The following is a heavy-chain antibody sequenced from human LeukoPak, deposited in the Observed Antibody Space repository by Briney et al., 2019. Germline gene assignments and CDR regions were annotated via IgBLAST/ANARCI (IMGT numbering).Heavy chain of an antibody. CDR2: ISSSGSTI. V-gene: IGHV3-48*03. D-gene: IGHD4-17*01. CDR3: ARDPPTVTTQPPDC. CDR1: GFTFSSYE. J-gene: IGHJ4*02. Sequence: GGSLRLSCAASGFTFSSYEMNWVRQAPGKGLEWVSYISSSGSTIYYADSVKGRFTISRDNAKNSLYLQMNSLRAEDTAVYYCARDPPTVTTQPPDCWGQGTLVTVSS.